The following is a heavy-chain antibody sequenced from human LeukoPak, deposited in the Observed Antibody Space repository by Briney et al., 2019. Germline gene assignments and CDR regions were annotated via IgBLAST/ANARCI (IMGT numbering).Heavy chain of an antibody. CDR1: GGTFSSYA. CDR2: IIPIFGTA. V-gene: IGHV1-69*05. D-gene: IGHD2-2*01. J-gene: IGHJ6*03. CDR3: ARGTVAPAAPNYYYYYMDV. Sequence: SVKVSCKASGGTFSSYAISWVRQAPGQGLEWMGGIIPIFGTANYAQKFQGRVTITTDESTSTAYMELSSLRSEDTAVYYCARGTVAPAAPNYYYYYMDVWGKGTTVTVSS.